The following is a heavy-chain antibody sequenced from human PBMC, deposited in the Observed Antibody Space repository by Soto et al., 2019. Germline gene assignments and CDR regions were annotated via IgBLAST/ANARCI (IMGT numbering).Heavy chain of an antibody. CDR1: GGSFSGYY. D-gene: IGHD5-18*01. CDR3: ARGSETGGYSYGQHYFDY. J-gene: IGHJ4*02. CDR2: INHSGST. V-gene: IGHV4-34*01. Sequence: QVQLQQWGAGLLKPSETLSLTCAVYGGSFSGYYWSWIRQPPGKGLEWIGEINHSGSTNYNPSLKSRVTISVDTSKNQFSRKLSSVPAADTAVYYCARGSETGGYSYGQHYFDYWGQGTLVTVSS.